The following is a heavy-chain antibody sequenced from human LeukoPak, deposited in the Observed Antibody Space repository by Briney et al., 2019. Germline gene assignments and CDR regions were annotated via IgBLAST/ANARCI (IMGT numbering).Heavy chain of an antibody. CDR2: IYSGGST. J-gene: IGHJ3*02. Sequence: GGSLRLSCAASGFTVSGNYMSWVRQAPGKGLEWVSVIYSGGSTYYADSVKGRFTISRDNSKNTLYLQMNSLRAEDTAVYYCARDSPNVVPAATGAFDIWGQGTMVTVSS. D-gene: IGHD2-2*01. V-gene: IGHV3-66*01. CDR1: GFTVSGNY. CDR3: ARDSPNVVPAATGAFDI.